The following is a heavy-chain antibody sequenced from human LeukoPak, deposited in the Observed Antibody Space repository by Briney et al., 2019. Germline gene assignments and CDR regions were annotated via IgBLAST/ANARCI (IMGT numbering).Heavy chain of an antibody. CDR1: GYTFTSYD. D-gene: IGHD6-6*01. Sequence: GASVKVSCKASGYTFTSYDINWVRQATGQGLEWMGWMNPNSGNTGYAQKFQGRVTMTRNTSISTAYMELSSLRSEDTDVYYCARRGTARRINWFDPWGQGTLVTVSS. V-gene: IGHV1-8*01. CDR2: MNPNSGNT. CDR3: ARRGTARRINWFDP. J-gene: IGHJ5*02.